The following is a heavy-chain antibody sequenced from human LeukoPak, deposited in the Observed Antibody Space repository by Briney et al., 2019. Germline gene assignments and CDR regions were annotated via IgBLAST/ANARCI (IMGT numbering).Heavy chain of an antibody. D-gene: IGHD1-26*01. Sequence: GGSLRLSCAASGFTFSDYYMNWIRQAPGKGLEWVSYISSSGSSIYYADSVKGRFTISRDNSKNTLYLQMNSLKTEDTAVYYCARDREGGLDYWGQGTLVTVSS. CDR1: GFTFSDYY. J-gene: IGHJ4*02. CDR2: ISSSGSSI. CDR3: ARDREGGLDY. V-gene: IGHV3-11*04.